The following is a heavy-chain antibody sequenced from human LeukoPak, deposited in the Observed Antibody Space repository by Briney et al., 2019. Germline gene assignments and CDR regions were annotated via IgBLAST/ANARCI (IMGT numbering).Heavy chain of an antibody. D-gene: IGHD5-18*01. J-gene: IGHJ4*02. Sequence: PSETLSLTCTVSGASISSYYWSWIRQPPGKGLEWIGYIYYSGSTNYNPSLKSRLTISADTSKNQFSLKLSSVTAADTAVYYCARVSGGYSYGPLDYWGQGTLVTVSS. V-gene: IGHV4-59*01. CDR2: IYYSGST. CDR3: ARVSGGYSYGPLDY. CDR1: GASISSYY.